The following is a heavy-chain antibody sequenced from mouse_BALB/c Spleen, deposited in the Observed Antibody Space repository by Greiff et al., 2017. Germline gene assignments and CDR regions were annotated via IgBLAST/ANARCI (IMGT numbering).Heavy chain of an antibody. Sequence: EVQGVESGGGLVKPGGSLKLSCAASGFTFSSYAMSWVRQTPEKRLEWVASISSGGSTYYPDSVKGRFTISRDNARNILYLQMSSLRSEDTAMYYCAREIYYYGSSPYAMDYWGQGTSVTVSS. CDR3: AREIYYYGSSPYAMDY. V-gene: IGHV5-6-5*01. CDR1: GFTFSSYA. CDR2: ISSGGST. D-gene: IGHD1-1*01. J-gene: IGHJ4*01.